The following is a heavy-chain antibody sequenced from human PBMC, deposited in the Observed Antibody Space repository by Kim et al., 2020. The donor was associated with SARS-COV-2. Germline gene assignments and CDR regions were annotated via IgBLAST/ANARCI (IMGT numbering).Heavy chain of an antibody. CDR2: ISYDGSNK. CDR1: GFTFSSYG. CDR3: AKPRTSYYYYGMDV. V-gene: IGHV3-30*18. Sequence: GSLRLSCAASGFTFSSYGMHWVRQAPGKGLEWVAVISYDGSNKYYADSVKGRFTISRDNSKNTLYLQMNSLRAEDTAVYYCAKPRTSYYYYGMDVWGQGTTVTVSS. J-gene: IGHJ6*02. D-gene: IGHD2-2*01.